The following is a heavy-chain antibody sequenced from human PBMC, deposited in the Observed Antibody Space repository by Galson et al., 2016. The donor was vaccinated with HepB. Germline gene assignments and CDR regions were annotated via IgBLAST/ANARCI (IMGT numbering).Heavy chain of an antibody. Sequence: SLRLSCAASDFSFRSYAMAWVRQAPGKGLEWVATITGGAGTTFYADSVKGRFSITRDNSKNTLHLQITGLRAEDTAVYYCASAAGGVMGSYYFDYWGQGTLVTVSS. CDR2: ITGGAGTT. J-gene: IGHJ4*02. D-gene: IGHD3-16*01. CDR3: ASAAGGVMGSYYFDY. V-gene: IGHV3-23*01. CDR1: DFSFRSYA.